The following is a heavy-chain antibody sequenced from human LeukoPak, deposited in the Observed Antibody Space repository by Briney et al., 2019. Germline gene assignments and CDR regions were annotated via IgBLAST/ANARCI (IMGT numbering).Heavy chain of an antibody. D-gene: IGHD3-22*01. V-gene: IGHV4-59*12. CDR3: ARDQYYYDSSGYLFDY. J-gene: IGHJ4*02. CDR1: GASISGYL. Sequence: SETLSLTCTVSGASISGYLWTWIRQPPGKGLEWTGYVYDNGDTNYHPSFTGRVSISVDVSKNQFSLKLSSVTAADTAVYYCARDQYYYDSSGYLFDYWGQGTLVTVSS. CDR2: VYDNGDT.